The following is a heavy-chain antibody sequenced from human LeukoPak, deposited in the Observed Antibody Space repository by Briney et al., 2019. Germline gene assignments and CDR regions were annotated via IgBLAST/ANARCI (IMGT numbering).Heavy chain of an antibody. CDR2: IHYSGST. D-gene: IGHD3-10*01. CDR1: GVSFTSHF. V-gene: IGHV4-59*11. CDR3: ARLVWLGESPGSWFDS. J-gene: IGHJ5*01. Sequence: PTETLSLTCSVSGVSFTSHFWSWIRQPPGKGLEWIGYIHYSGSTNYNPSLKSRVTISPDTSKNQLFLKLNSVTAADTAVYYCARLVWLGESPGSWFDSWGQGTLVTVSS.